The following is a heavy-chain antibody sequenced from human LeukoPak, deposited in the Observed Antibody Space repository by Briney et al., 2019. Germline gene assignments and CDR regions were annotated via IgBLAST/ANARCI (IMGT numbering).Heavy chain of an antibody. CDR2: IYYSGST. CDR1: GGSIGSSSYY. Sequence: SETLSLTCTVSGGSIGSSSYYWGWIRQSPGKGLEWIGSIYYSGSTYYNPSLKSRVTISVDTSKNQFSLKVSSVTAAETAVYYCARPALGAFDIWGQGTMVTVSS. J-gene: IGHJ3*02. CDR3: ARPALGAFDI. V-gene: IGHV4-39*01. D-gene: IGHD2-15*01.